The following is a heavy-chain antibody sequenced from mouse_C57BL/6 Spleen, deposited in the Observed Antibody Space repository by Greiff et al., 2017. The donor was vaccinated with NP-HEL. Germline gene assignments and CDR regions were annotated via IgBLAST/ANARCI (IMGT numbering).Heavy chain of an antibody. V-gene: IGHV1-50*01. CDR3: ARWDTTIPGY. Sequence: VQLQQSGAELVKPGASAKLSCKASGYTFTSYWMQWVKQRPGQGLEWIGEIDPSDSYTNYNQKFKGKATLTVDTSSSTAYMQLSSLTSEDSAVYYCARWDTTIPGYWGQGTTLTVSS. J-gene: IGHJ2*01. CDR2: IDPSDSYT. D-gene: IGHD2-4*01. CDR1: GYTFTSYW.